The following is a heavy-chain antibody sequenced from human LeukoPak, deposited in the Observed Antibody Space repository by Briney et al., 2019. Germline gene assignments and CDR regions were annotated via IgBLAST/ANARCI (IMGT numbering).Heavy chain of an antibody. CDR1: GGTFSSYA. Sequence: SVKVSCKASGGTFSSYAISWVRQAPGRGLEWMGGIIPIFGTANYAQKFQGRVTITADESTSTAYMELSSLRSEDTAVYYCARGGGVYYYDSSGYYFDYWGQGTLVTVSS. CDR3: ARGGGVYYYDSSGYYFDY. V-gene: IGHV1-69*13. D-gene: IGHD3-22*01. CDR2: IIPIFGTA. J-gene: IGHJ4*02.